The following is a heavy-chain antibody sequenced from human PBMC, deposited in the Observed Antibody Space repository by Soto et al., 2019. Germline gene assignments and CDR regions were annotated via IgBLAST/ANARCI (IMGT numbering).Heavy chain of an antibody. V-gene: IGHV3-23*01. D-gene: IGHD6-19*01. CDR3: AKVESVAPVSATFDY. CDR1: GFTFSSYA. CDR2: ISGSGGST. J-gene: IGHJ4*02. Sequence: PGGSLRLSCAASGFTFSSYAMSWVRQAPGKGLEWVSAISGSGGSTYYADSVKGRFTISRDNSKNTLYLQMNSLRAEDTAVYYCAKVESVAPVSATFDYWGQGTLVTVSS.